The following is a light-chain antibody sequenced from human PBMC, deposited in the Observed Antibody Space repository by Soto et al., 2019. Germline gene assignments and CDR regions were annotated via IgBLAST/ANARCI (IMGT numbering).Light chain of an antibody. CDR2: VNSDGSH. Sequence: QLVLTQSPSASASLGTSVKLTCTLSSGHSSYAIEWHQQQPEKGPRYLMKVNSDGSHIKGDGIPDRFSGSSSGAERYLTISSLQSEDEADYYCQTWGTGMRVFGGGTKVTVL. CDR1: SGHSSYA. V-gene: IGLV4-69*01. CDR3: QTWGTGMRV. J-gene: IGLJ3*02.